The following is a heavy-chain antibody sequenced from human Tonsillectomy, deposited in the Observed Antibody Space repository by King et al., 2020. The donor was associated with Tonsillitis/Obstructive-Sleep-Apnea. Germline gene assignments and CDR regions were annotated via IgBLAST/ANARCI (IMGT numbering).Heavy chain of an antibody. Sequence: ITLKESGPTLVKPTQTLTLTCTFSGFSLSTSGVGVGWIRQPPGKALEWLALIYWDDDKRYSPSLKSRLTITKEPSKNQVVLTMTNMDLVDTATYYCAHSGYSGYDLRVYFDYWGQGTLVTVSS. CDR3: AHSGYSGYDLRVYFDY. D-gene: IGHD5-12*01. J-gene: IGHJ4*02. V-gene: IGHV2-5*02. CDR2: IYWDDDK. CDR1: GFSLSTSGVG.